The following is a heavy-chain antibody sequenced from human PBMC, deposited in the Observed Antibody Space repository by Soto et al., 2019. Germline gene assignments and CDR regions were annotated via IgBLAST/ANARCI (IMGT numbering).Heavy chain of an antibody. Sequence: SETLSLTCAVSGYSISSGYYWGWIRQPPGKGLEWIGSIYHSGSTYYNPSLKSRVTISVDTSKNQFSLKLSSVTAADTAVYYCARDRNYYGSGSYSYGIDVWGQGTTVTVSS. D-gene: IGHD3-10*01. CDR3: ARDRNYYGSGSYSYGIDV. V-gene: IGHV4-38-2*02. CDR2: IYHSGST. CDR1: GYSISSGYY. J-gene: IGHJ6*02.